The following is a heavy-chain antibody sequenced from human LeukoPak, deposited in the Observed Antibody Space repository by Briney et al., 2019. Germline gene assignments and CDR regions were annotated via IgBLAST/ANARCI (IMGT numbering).Heavy chain of an antibody. D-gene: IGHD3-16*01. CDR1: GGSITSGSYY. Sequence: SQTLSLTCTVSGGSITSGSYYWSWIRQPAGKGLEWIGRIYTSGSTNYNPSLKSRVTISVDTSKNQFSLKLTSVTAADTAVYYCARDLQYVGAFDIWGQGTMVTVSS. J-gene: IGHJ3*02. CDR3: ARDLQYVGAFDI. V-gene: IGHV4-61*02. CDR2: IYTSGST.